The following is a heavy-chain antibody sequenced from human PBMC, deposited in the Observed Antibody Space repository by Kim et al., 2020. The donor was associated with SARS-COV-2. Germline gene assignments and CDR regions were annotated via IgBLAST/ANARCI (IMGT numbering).Heavy chain of an antibody. CDR3: ARDTASDY. CDR1: GFTFSSYG. V-gene: IGHV3-33*05. D-gene: IGHD5-18*01. CDR2: ISYDGSNK. Sequence: GGSLRLPCAASGFTFSSYGMHWVRQAPGKGLEWVAVISYDGSNKYYADSVKGRFTISRDNSKNTLYLQMNSLRAEDTAVYYCARDTASDYWGQGTLVTVS. J-gene: IGHJ4*02.